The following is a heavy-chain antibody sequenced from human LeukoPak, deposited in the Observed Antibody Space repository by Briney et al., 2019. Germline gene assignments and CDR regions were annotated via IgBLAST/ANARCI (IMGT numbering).Heavy chain of an antibody. D-gene: IGHD3-10*01. CDR2: IRHSGTT. CDR1: GYFIGSGYY. J-gene: IGHJ5*02. V-gene: IGHV4-38-2*02. Sequence: SETPSLTCTVSGYFIGSGYYWGWIRQPPGKGLEWIGTIRHSGTTYYNPSLKSRVTISIDSSKNQFSLKLTSVTAADTAVVYCARAEGEIYYRSGSNNWFDPWGQGTLVTVSS. CDR3: ARAEGEIYYRSGSNNWFDP.